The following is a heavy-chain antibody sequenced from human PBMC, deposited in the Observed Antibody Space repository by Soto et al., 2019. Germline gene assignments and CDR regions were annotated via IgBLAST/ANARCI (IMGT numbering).Heavy chain of an antibody. CDR2: ISYDGSNK. CDR3: VKDLDSGLAAGGTLVY. D-gene: IGHD6-13*01. CDR1: GFIFSNCG. J-gene: IGHJ4*02. Sequence: QVQLVESGGGVVQPGRPLRLSCVASGFIFSNCGMHWVRQAPGKGLEWVAIISYDGSNKYYADSVKGRFTISRDNSKNTLYLQMSSLRAEDTAVYYCVKDLDSGLAAGGTLVYWGQGTLITVSS. V-gene: IGHV3-30*18.